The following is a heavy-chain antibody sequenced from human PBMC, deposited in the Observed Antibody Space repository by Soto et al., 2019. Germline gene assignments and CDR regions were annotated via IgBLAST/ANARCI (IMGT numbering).Heavy chain of an antibody. D-gene: IGHD5-12*01. J-gene: IGHJ3*02. CDR1: GYTFSNYD. Sequence: GASVKVSCKASGYTFSNYDINWVRQATGQGLERMGWLNPNTDKTGSAQKFQGRVTMTRNTSLSTAYLELSGLRSDDAAVYYCARGIKGLPPSAFDIWGQGTRVTVSS. CDR2: LNPNTDKT. V-gene: IGHV1-8*01. CDR3: ARGIKGLPPSAFDI.